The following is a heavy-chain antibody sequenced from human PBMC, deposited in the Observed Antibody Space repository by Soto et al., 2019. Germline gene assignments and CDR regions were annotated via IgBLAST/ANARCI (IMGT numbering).Heavy chain of an antibody. J-gene: IGHJ4*02. D-gene: IGHD1-26*01. V-gene: IGHV4-39*01. CDR3: TRESGGAIDF. CDR2: IHYTGST. CDR1: GGSITLSSYF. Sequence: QLQLQESGPGLLKPSETLSLTCTVSGGSITLSSYFWAWVRQPPGKGLDWIGTIHYTGSTFYKPSLRSRVAIFVDTSTNQFSLPLSSLTVADTAVYYCTRESGGAIDFWGLGAPVAVSS.